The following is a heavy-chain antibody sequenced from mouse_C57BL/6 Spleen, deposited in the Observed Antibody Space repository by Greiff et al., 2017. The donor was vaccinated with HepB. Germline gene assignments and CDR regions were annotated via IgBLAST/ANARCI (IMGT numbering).Heavy chain of an antibody. J-gene: IGHJ2*01. Sequence: EVQLQQSGAELVRPGASVKLSCTASGFNIKDDYMHWVKQRPEQGLEWIGWIDPENGDTEYASKFQGKATITADTSSNTAYLQLSSLTSEDTAVYYCTMARYPYGSRGDYFDYWGQGTTLTVSS. D-gene: IGHD1-1*01. CDR3: TMARYPYGSRGDYFDY. V-gene: IGHV14-4*01. CDR1: GFNIKDDY. CDR2: IDPENGDT.